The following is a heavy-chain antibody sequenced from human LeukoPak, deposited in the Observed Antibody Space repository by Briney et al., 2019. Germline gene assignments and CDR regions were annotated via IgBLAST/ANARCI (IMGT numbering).Heavy chain of an antibody. CDR1: GGSFSGYY. J-gene: IGHJ4*02. Sequence: SEPLSLTCAVYGGSFSGYYWSWMRHPPGKGLEGIVEIYHIGTPNYNPSLKSRVTISVDTSKNQFSLKPSSVTAADTAVYYCASTNGPPYSSGWYYFDYWGKGTLVTVSS. D-gene: IGHD6-19*01. V-gene: IGHV4-34*01. CDR3: ASTNGPPYSSGWYYFDY. CDR2: IYHIGTP.